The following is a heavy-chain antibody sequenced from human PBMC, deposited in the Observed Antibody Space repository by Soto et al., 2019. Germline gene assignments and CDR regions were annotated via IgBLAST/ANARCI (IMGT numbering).Heavy chain of an antibody. CDR1: EGNFSGSV. Sequence: GVPMRLSCAASEGNFSGSVMHWVRQDSGKGREWVGRIRSKANNYATAYAASAKGKFIISRDDSKNTAYLQMNSLKPEDTAVYYCTTTTSYYDSNGHYNWFDPWGRGTPLTVSS. CDR3: TTTTSYYDSNGHYNWFDP. V-gene: IGHV3-73*01. CDR2: IRSKANNYAT. D-gene: IGHD3-22*01. J-gene: IGHJ5*02.